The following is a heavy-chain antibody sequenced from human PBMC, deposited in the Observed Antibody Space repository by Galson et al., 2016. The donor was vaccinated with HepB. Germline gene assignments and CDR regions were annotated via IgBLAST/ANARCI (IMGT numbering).Heavy chain of an antibody. J-gene: IGHJ6*02. Sequence: QSGAEVKKPGESLKISCKGSGYSFSKYWIGWVRQMPGKGLEWMGIIQPADSDTRYSRSFQGQVTIPADKSISTAYLQWSSLKASATAMYYCARQQFSGWWGSYYYYAMDVWGQGTTVTVSS. D-gene: IGHD6-19*01. CDR1: GYSFSKYW. CDR2: IQPADSDT. CDR3: ARQQFSGWWGSYYYYAMDV. V-gene: IGHV5-51*01.